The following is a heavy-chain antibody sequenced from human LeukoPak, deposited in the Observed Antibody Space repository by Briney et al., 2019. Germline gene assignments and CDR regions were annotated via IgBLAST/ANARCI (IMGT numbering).Heavy chain of an antibody. J-gene: IGHJ4*02. CDR1: GYTFTRYS. CDR3: ARDSSRWSFDY. CDR2: LNPTSGRT. V-gene: IGHV1-46*01. D-gene: IGHD6-13*01. Sequence: ASVKVSCKASGYTFTRYSMHWVRQAPGQGLEWMAILNPTSGRTTYAQKFQGRVTMTRDTSSSTVYMELSSLRSEDTAMYYCARDSSRWSFDYWGQGTPVTVFS.